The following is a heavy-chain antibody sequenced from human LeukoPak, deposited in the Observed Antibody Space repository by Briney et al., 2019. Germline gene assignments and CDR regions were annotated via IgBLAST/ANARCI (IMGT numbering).Heavy chain of an antibody. CDR2: IWYDGNKK. J-gene: IGHJ4*02. V-gene: IGHV3-33*01. CDR3: ARAPTVYFLDF. D-gene: IGHD2-8*01. CDR1: GFTFRSYG. Sequence: GSLRLSCAASGFTFRSYGMHWVRQAPGKGLEWVAVIWYDGNKKYYADSVKGGFTISRDNSKNTLSLQMNSLRDEDTALYYCARAPTVYFLDFWGQGTLVTVSS.